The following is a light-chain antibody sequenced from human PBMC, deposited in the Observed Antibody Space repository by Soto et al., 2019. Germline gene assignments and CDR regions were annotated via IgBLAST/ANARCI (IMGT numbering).Light chain of an antibody. CDR1: SSDVGGYKY. CDR3: SLYTSENTYV. J-gene: IGLJ1*01. V-gene: IGLV2-8*01. CDR2: EIN. Sequence: QSVLTQPPSASGSPGQSVTISCTGTSSDVGGYKYVSWYQQHPGKAPKLMIYEINKRPSGVPNRFSGSKSGNTASLTISGLQAADEADYYCSLYTSENTYVFGTGTKVTVL.